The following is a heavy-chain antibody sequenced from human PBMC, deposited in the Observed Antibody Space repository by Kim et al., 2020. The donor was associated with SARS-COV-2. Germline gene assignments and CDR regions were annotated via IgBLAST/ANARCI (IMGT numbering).Heavy chain of an antibody. D-gene: IGHD5-18*01. CDR1: GFTFSSYA. CDR3: AKEMNPVRGYSYGYSGASFDY. V-gene: IGHV3-23*03. Sequence: GGSLRLSCAASGFTFSSYAMSWVRQAPGKGLEWVSVIYSGGSSTYYADSVKGRFTISRDNSKNTLYLQMNSLRAEDTAVYYCAKEMNPVRGYSYGYSGASFDYWGQGTLVTVSS. CDR2: IYSGGSST. J-gene: IGHJ4*02.